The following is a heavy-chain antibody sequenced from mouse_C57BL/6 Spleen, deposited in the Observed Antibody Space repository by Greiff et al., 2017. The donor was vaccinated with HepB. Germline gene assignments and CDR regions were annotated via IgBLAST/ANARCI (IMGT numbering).Heavy chain of an antibody. V-gene: IGHV1-9*01. CDR2: ILPGGGST. CDR3: ANDSFYAMDY. J-gene: IGHJ4*01. D-gene: IGHD2-4*01. CDR1: GYTFTGYW. Sequence: VQGVESGAELMKPGASVKLSCKATGYTFTGYWIEWVKQRPGHGLEWIGEILPGGGSTNYNEKFKGKTTFPADTSSNTAHMQLSSLTTEDSAIYDCANDSFYAMDYWGQGTSVTVSS.